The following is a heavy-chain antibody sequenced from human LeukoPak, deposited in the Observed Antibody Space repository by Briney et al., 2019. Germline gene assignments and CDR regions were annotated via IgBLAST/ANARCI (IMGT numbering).Heavy chain of an antibody. J-gene: IGHJ3*02. V-gene: IGHV4-30-4*08. D-gene: IGHD3-22*01. CDR2: IYYSGST. Sequence: PSETLSLTCTVSGGPISSGDYYWSWIRQPPGKGLEWIGYIYYSGSTYYNPSLKSRVTISVDTSKNQFSLKLSSVTAADTAVYYCARDDSSGYHDAFDIWGQGTMVTVSS. CDR1: GGPISSGDYY. CDR3: ARDDSSGYHDAFDI.